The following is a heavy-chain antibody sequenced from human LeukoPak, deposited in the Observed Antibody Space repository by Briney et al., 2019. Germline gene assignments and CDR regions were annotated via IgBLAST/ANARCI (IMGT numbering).Heavy chain of an antibody. CDR1: GFTFSSYA. Sequence: PGGSLRLSCAASGFTFSSYAMNWVRQAPGKGLEWVANIKQDGSEKYYVDSVKGRFTISRDNAKNSLYLQMNSLRAEDTAVYYCARDWQYGDYGYFDYWGQGTLVTVSS. J-gene: IGHJ4*02. D-gene: IGHD4-17*01. CDR2: IKQDGSEK. CDR3: ARDWQYGDYGYFDY. V-gene: IGHV3-7*01.